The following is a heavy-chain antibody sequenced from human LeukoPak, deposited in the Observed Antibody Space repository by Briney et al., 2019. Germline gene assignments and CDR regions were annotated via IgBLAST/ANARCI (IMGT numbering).Heavy chain of an antibody. CDR3: AREGPGHYCDS. Sequence: GGSLRLSCVASGFTFSRFWMRWVRQAPGKGLEWVANIKQDGSEKYYVDSVKGRFTISRDNAKNSLYLQMNSLRAEDTAVYYRAREGPGHYCDSWGQGTLVTASS. J-gene: IGHJ4*02. CDR2: IKQDGSEK. CDR1: GFTFSRFW. V-gene: IGHV3-7*03.